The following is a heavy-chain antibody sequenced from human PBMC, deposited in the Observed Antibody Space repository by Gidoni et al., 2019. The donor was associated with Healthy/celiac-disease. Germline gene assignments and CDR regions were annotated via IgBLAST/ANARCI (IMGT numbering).Heavy chain of an antibody. J-gene: IGHJ6*03. Sequence: QVQLQLLGAGLVKPSETLSLTCAVYGGYFGGYYWICCRQPPGKGLEWIGEINHSGSTNYNPSLKSRVTISVDTSKNQFSLKLSSVTAADTAVYYCARGLITMAPYYYYYMDVWGKGTTVTVSS. D-gene: IGHD3-10*01. CDR1: GGYFGGYY. CDR2: INHSGST. V-gene: IGHV4-34*01. CDR3: ARGLITMAPYYYYYMDV.